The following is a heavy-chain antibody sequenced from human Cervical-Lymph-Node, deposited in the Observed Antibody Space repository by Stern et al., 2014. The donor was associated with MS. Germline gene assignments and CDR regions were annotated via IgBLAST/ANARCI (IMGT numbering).Heavy chain of an antibody. CDR1: GGTFNSYA. J-gene: IGHJ4*02. Sequence: VQLVQSGAEVKKPGSSVKVSCKASGGTFNSYAISWVRQAPGKGLEWLGGIIPIFGTANYAPKFQRRVTITADESTSTAYMELSILRSEDTAVYYCARDVMRIFSLVDWGQGTLVTVSS. CDR2: IIPIFGTA. V-gene: IGHV1-69*01. D-gene: IGHD3-3*01. CDR3: ARDVMRIFSLVD.